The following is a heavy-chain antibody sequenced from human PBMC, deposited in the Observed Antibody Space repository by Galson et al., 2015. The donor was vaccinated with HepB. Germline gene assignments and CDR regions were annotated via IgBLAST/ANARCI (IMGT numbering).Heavy chain of an antibody. CDR1: W. V-gene: IGHV5-51*01. CDR3: ASAVSAAPSLDY. Sequence: WVAWVRQKPGQGLECMGVVYPGDSDTKYSPSFQGRVTISVDKSISTAYLQWNSLQVSDTAIYYCASAVSAAPSLDYWGQGTLVTVSS. D-gene: IGHD6-19*01. CDR2: VYPGDSDT. J-gene: IGHJ4*01.